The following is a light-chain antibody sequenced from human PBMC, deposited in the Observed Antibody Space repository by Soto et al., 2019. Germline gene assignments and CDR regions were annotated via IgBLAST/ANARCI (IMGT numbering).Light chain of an antibody. V-gene: IGKV3-20*01. CDR1: QSVSSNY. CDR3: HHYGNSPPNT. J-gene: IGKJ2*01. Sequence: EIVLTQSPGTLSLSPGERATLSCRASQSVSSNYLAWYQQRPGQAPRVLIYGASSRATGIPDRFSGSGSGTDFTLTLSRLEPEDFAVYFCHHYGNSPPNTFGQGTKVEIK. CDR2: GAS.